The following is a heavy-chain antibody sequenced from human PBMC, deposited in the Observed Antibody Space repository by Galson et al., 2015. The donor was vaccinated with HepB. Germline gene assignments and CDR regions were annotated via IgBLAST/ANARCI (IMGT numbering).Heavy chain of an antibody. Sequence: SLRLSCAASGFTLSSYAMNWVRQAPGKGLEWVSAISGSGSTTYYAGSVKGRFTISRDNSKNTLYLQMGSLRAEDTAIYYCAKETIVAATTDLVHWGQGALVTVSS. V-gene: IGHV3-23*01. CDR1: GFTLSSYA. D-gene: IGHD1-26*01. CDR2: ISGSGSTT. CDR3: AKETIVAATTDLVH. J-gene: IGHJ4*02.